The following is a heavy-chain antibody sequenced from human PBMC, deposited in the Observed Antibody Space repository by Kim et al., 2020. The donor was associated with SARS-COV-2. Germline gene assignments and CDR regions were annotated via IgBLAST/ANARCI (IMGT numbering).Heavy chain of an antibody. V-gene: IGHV3-21*01. CDR2: SSYI. J-gene: IGHJ4*02. CDR3: ARSIVGATL. D-gene: IGHD1-26*01. Sequence: SSYIYYAHSGQGRFTISRDNAKNSLYLQMNSLGAEDTAVYYCARSIVGATLWGQGTLVTVSS.